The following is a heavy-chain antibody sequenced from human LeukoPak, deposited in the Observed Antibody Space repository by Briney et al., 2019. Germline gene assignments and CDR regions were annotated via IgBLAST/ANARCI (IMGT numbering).Heavy chain of an antibody. CDR2: IYYSGST. V-gene: IGHV4-39*01. CDR3: ARLTYSSSSEGIDY. J-gene: IGHJ4*02. CDR1: GGSISSSSYY. Sequence: SETLSLTCTVSGGSISSSSYYWGWIRQPPGKGLEWIGSIYYSGSTYYNPSLKSRVTISVDTSKNQFSLKLSSVTAADTAVYYCARLTYSSSSEGIDYWGQGTLVTASS. D-gene: IGHD6-6*01.